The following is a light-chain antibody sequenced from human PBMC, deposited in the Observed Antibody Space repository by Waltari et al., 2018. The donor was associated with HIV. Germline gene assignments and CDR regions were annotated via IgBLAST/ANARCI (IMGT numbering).Light chain of an antibody. J-gene: IGLJ2*01. Sequence: QSAPTQPPSASGTPGQWVTMSCSGSSSNIGRNYVYWYQQFPGLAPTLLIPENNQRPSGVPDRFSGSKPATSAYLAISGLRYEDDADYYCAVWDDSVNSPVFGGGTKVTVL. CDR2: ENN. V-gene: IGLV1-47*01. CDR3: AVWDDSVNSPV. CDR1: SSNIGRNY.